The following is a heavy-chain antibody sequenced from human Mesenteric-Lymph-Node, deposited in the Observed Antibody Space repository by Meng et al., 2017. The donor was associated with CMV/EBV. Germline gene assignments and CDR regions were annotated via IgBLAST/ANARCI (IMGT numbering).Heavy chain of an antibody. CDR1: GFTFSSYS. J-gene: IGHJ6*02. D-gene: IGHD5-12*01. CDR3: ARLRTRLNSGYDLYGMDV. Sequence: GESLKISCAASGFTFSSYSMNWVRQAPGKGLEWVSSISSSSSYIYYADSVKGRFTISRDNAKNSLYLQMNSLRAEDTAVYYCARLRTRLNSGYDLYGMDVWGQGTTVTVSS. CDR2: ISSSSSYI. V-gene: IGHV3-21*01.